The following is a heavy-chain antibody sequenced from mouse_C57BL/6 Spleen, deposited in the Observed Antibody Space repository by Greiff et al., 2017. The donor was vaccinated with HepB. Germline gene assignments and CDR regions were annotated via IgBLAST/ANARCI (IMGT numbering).Heavy chain of an antibody. V-gene: IGHV5-4*03. Sequence: EVMLVESGGGLVKPGGSLKLSCAASGFTFSSYAMSWVRQTPEKRLEWVATISDGGSYTYYPDNVKGRFTISRDNAKNNLYLQMSHLKSEDTAMYYCARASYGSSTFYAMDYWGQGTSVTVSS. CDR1: GFTFSSYA. CDR3: ARASYGSSTFYAMDY. J-gene: IGHJ4*01. D-gene: IGHD1-1*01. CDR2: ISDGGSYT.